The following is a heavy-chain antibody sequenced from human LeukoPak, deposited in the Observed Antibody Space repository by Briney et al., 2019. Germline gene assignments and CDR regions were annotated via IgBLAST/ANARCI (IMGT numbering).Heavy chain of an antibody. J-gene: IGHJ4*02. Sequence: PSETLSLTCSVSGGSISSISDYWGWIRQAPGKGLEWIGSIYYSGSTHYNPSLKSRVTISVDTSKNQFSLKLSSVTAADTAVYYCASYGGNGVIHYWGQGTLVTVSP. CDR2: IYYSGST. D-gene: IGHD4-23*01. CDR3: ASYGGNGVIHY. V-gene: IGHV4-39*07. CDR1: GGSISSISDY.